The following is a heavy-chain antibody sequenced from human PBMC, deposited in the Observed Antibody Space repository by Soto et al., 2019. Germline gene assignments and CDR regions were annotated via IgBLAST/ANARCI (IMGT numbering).Heavy chain of an antibody. Sequence: GGSLRLSCAASGFTFSSYWMNWVRQAPGKGLEWVANIKQGGSEKYYVDSVKGRFTISRDNAKNFLFLQMNSLRAEDTAVYYCARDHGYSSTPHYYFYGMDVWGQGTTVTVSS. CDR1: GFTFSSYW. V-gene: IGHV3-7*03. D-gene: IGHD6-13*01. J-gene: IGHJ6*02. CDR3: ARDHGYSSTPHYYFYGMDV. CDR2: IKQGGSEK.